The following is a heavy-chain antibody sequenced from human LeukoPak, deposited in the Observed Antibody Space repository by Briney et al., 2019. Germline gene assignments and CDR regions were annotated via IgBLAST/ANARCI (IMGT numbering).Heavy chain of an antibody. CDR3: AKRGKSCSSASCSSLYYFDY. CDR2: IGGSSGNT. J-gene: IGHJ4*02. D-gene: IGHD2-2*01. Sequence: GGSLRLSCAASGFTFSSYPMSWVRQAPGKGLEWVSTIGGSSGNTYNADSVKGRFTISRDNSKNTLYLQMSSLRAEDTAIYYCAKRGKSCSSASCSSLYYFDYWGQGTLVTVSS. CDR1: GFTFSSYP. V-gene: IGHV3-23*01.